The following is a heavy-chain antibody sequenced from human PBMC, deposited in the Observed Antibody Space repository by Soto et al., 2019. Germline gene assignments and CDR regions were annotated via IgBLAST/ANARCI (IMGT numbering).Heavy chain of an antibody. V-gene: IGHV4-34*01. J-gene: IGHJ4*02. Sequence: QVQLQQWGAGLLKPSETLSLNCAVTGGSLSGYYWSWIRQPPGKGLEWIGEVKDGGHTNYSPSLRGRGTIASDTANHQFSLWRNSVTAADTGVYYCARGQEGVVATHWDQGSLVTVSS. CDR1: GGSLSGYY. CDR2: VKDGGHT. D-gene: IGHD5-12*01. CDR3: ARGQEGVVATH.